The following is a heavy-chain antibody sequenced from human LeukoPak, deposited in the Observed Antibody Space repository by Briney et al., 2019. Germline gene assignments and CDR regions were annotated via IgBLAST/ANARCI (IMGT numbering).Heavy chain of an antibody. Sequence: SETLSLTCTVSGGSTSSYYWSWIRQPPGKGLEWIGYIYYSGSTNYNPSLKSRVTISVDTSKNQFSLKLSSVTAADTAVYYCARHGSGSPYYFDYWGQGTLVTVSS. J-gene: IGHJ4*02. V-gene: IGHV4-59*08. CDR3: ARHGSGSPYYFDY. D-gene: IGHD3-10*01. CDR1: GGSTSSYY. CDR2: IYYSGST.